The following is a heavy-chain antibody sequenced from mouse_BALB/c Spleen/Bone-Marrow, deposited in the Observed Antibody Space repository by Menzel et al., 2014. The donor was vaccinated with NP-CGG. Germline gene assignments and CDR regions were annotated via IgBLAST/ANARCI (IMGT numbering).Heavy chain of an antibody. CDR3: TRDLYDGYYYYAMDY. J-gene: IGHJ4*01. D-gene: IGHD2-3*01. Sequence: EVKLEESGGGLVKPGGSLKLSCAASGFTFSSYTMSWVRQTPEKRLEWVATISSGGSYTYYPDSVKGRFTISRDNAKSALYLQMSSLKSEDTAMYYCTRDLYDGYYYYAMDYWGQGTSVTVSS. V-gene: IGHV5-6-4*01. CDR1: GFTFSSYT. CDR2: ISSGGSYT.